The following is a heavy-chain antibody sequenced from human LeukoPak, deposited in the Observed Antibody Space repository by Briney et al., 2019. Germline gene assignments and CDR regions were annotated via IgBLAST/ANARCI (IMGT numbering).Heavy chain of an antibody. J-gene: IGHJ4*02. D-gene: IGHD2-15*01. Sequence: SQTLSLTCTVSGVSISSGSYYWRWVRQPAGKGLEWIGRIYTSGSTNYNPSLKSRVTISVDTSNNQCFLKLSSVTAADTAVYYCSREDCSGGSCYSGASDYWGQGTLVTVSS. CDR3: SREDCSGGSCYSGASDY. CDR2: IYTSGST. CDR1: GVSISSGSYY. V-gene: IGHV4-61*02.